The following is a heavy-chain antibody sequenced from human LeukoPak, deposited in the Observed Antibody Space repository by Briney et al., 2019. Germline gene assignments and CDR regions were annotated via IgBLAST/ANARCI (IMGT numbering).Heavy chain of an antibody. D-gene: IGHD2-15*01. CDR1: GFPLSSYS. J-gene: IGHJ4*02. CDR2: ISSSGSAI. CDR3: VRVKGGYFDY. V-gene: IGHV3-48*01. Sequence: GGSLRLSCAASGFPLSSYSINWVRQAPGKGLEWVSYISSSGSAIYYVDSVKGRFTVSRDNAKNSLFLQMNSPRAEDTAVFYCVRVKGGYFDYWGQGALVTVSS.